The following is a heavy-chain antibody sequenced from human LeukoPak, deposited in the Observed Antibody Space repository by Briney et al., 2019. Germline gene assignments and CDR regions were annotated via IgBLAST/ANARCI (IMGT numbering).Heavy chain of an antibody. CDR1: GGTFSSYA. CDR2: IIPIFGTA. Sequence: SVKVSCKASGGTFSSYAISWVRQAPGQGLEWMGGIIPIFGTANYAQKFQGRVTITADESTSTAYMELSSLRSEDTAVYYCARGLYQLLYGRLDYWGQGSLVTVSS. J-gene: IGHJ4*02. CDR3: ARGLYQLLYGRLDY. D-gene: IGHD2-2*02. V-gene: IGHV1-69*01.